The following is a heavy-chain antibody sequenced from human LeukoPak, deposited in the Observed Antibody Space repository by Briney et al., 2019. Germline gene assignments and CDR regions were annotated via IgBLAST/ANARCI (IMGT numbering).Heavy chain of an antibody. CDR3: ARDIAAAGTCDY. V-gene: IGHV3-74*01. J-gene: IGHJ4*02. CDR2: INSDGSST. CDR1: GFTFSSYW. D-gene: IGHD6-13*01. Sequence: GGSLRLSCAAPGFTFSSYWMHWVRQAPGKGLVWVSRINSDGSSTSYADSVKGRFTISRDNAKNTLYLQMNSLRDEDTAVYYCARDIAAAGTCDYWGQGTLVTVSS.